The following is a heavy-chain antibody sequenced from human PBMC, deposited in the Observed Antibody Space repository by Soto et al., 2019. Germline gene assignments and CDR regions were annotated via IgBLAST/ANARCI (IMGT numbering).Heavy chain of an antibody. CDR1: GYTFTSYA. CDR2: INAGNGNT. CDR3: AREGYSYGYTYFDY. Sequence: VASVKVSCKASGYTFTSYAMHWVRQAPGQRLEWMGWINAGNGNTKYSQKFQGRVTITRDTSASTAYMELSSLRSEDTAVYYCAREGYSYGYTYFDYWGQGTLVTVSS. V-gene: IGHV1-3*01. D-gene: IGHD5-18*01. J-gene: IGHJ4*02.